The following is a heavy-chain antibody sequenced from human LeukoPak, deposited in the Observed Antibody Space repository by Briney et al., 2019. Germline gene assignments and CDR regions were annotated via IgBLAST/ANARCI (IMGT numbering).Heavy chain of an antibody. CDR2: INQDGSEE. D-gene: IGHD5-12*01. CDR3: VRDGGVSGYDLLDY. J-gene: IGHJ4*02. CDR1: GFTLSHYW. V-gene: IGHV3-7*01. Sequence: GGSLRLSCAASGFTLSHYWMIWVRQAPGKGLEWVAQINQDGSEEYYMDSVKARFTISRDNAKNSVFLQMNSLRAEDTAVYYCVRDGGVSGYDLLDYWGQGTLVTVSS.